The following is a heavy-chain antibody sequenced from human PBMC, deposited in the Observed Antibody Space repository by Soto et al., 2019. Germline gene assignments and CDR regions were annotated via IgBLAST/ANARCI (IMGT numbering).Heavy chain of an antibody. D-gene: IGHD2-2*01. J-gene: IGHJ4*02. CDR1: GHTFHNYA. V-gene: IGHV3-23*01. Sequence: EVQLLESGGGLEQPGGSLRLSCVGSGHTFHNYAMTWVRQAPGQGLEWVSGISGSGGSTYYADSVRGRFTISRDDSKNTLYLQMNSLRAEDTAVYYCAKVSRGIGVVPAARNWGQGTLVTVSS. CDR2: ISGSGGST. CDR3: AKVSRGIGVVPAARN.